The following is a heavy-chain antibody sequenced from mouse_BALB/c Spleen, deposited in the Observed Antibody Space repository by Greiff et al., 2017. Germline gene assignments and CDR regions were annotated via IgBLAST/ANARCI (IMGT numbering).Heavy chain of an antibody. CDR1: GFTFSSYA. CDR2: ISSGGST. V-gene: IGHV5-6-5*01. Sequence: EVQGVESGGGLVKPGGSLKLSCAASGFTFSSYAMSWVRQTPEKRLEWVASISSGGSTYYPDSVKGRFTISRDNARNILYLQMSSLRSEDTAMYYCARERAYYGSGAMDYWGQGTSVTVSS. J-gene: IGHJ4*01. CDR3: ARERAYYGSGAMDY. D-gene: IGHD1-1*01.